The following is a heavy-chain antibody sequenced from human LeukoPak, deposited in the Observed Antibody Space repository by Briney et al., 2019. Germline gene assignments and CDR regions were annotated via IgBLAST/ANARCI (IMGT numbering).Heavy chain of an antibody. CDR3: AREVSSSLTWRLDY. J-gene: IGHJ4*02. CDR1: GGSISSGSYY. CDR2: IYTSGST. D-gene: IGHD6-13*01. V-gene: IGHV4-61*02. Sequence: PSQTLSLTCTVSGGSISSGSYYWRWIRQPAGKGLEWIGRIYTSGSTNYNPSLKSRVTISVDTSKNQFSLKLSSVTAADTAVYYCAREVSSSLTWRLDYWGQGTLVTVSS.